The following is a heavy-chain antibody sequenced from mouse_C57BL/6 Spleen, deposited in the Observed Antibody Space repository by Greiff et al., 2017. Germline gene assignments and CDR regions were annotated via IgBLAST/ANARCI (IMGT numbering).Heavy chain of an antibody. D-gene: IGHD2-4*01. CDR3: ARYYEYDGGYAMDY. CDR1: GYTFTSYW. Sequence: VQLQQPGAELVKPGASVKLSCKASGYTFTSYWMHWVKQRPGQGLEWIGMIHPNSGSTNYNEKFKSKATLTVDKSSSTAYMQLSSLTSEDSAVYYCARYYEYDGGYAMDYWGQGTSVTVSS. J-gene: IGHJ4*01. V-gene: IGHV1-64*01. CDR2: IHPNSGST.